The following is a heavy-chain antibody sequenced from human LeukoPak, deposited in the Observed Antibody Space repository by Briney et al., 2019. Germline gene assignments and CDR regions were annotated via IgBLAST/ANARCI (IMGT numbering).Heavy chain of an antibody. CDR2: ISYDGSNK. V-gene: IGHV3-30-3*01. J-gene: IGHJ4*02. CDR1: GFPFSRYA. Sequence: GGSLRLSCAASGFPFSRYAMHWVRPAPGKGLEWVAVISYDGSNKYYADSVKCRFTISRDNSKNTLYLQMNSLRAEDTAVYYSGRDPWRGDTAMVYPHYWGQGTLVTVSS. CDR3: GRDPWRGDTAMVYPHY. D-gene: IGHD5-18*01.